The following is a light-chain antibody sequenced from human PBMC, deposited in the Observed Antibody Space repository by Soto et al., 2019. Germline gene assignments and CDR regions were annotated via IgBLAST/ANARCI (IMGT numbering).Light chain of an antibody. V-gene: IGLV1-47*01. CDR2: RNN. J-gene: IGLJ1*01. CDR1: SSNIGSNY. CDR3: AAWDDSLSALYV. Sequence: ALTQPPSASGTPGQRVAISCSGSSSNIGSNYVYWYQQLPGTAPKLLIYRNNQRPSGVPDRFSGSKSGTSASLAISGLRSEDEADYYCAAWDDSLSALYVFGTGTKVTVL.